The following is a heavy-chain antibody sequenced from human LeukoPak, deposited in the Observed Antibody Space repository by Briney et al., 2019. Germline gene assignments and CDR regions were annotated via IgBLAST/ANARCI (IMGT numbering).Heavy chain of an antibody. CDR1: GFTFSDYY. V-gene: IGHV3-11*04. CDR2: ISSSDSTI. D-gene: IGHD5-18*01. Sequence: PGGSLRLSCAASGFTFSDYYMSWIRQAPGKGLEWVSYISSSDSTIYYADSLTGRFTISRDNAKNSLYLQMNSLRAEDTAMYYCARRATTERGHSYGLDFWGQGTLVTVSS. J-gene: IGHJ4*02. CDR3: ARRATTERGHSYGLDF.